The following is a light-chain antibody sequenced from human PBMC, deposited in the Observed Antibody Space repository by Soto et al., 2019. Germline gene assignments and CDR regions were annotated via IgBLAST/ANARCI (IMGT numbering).Light chain of an antibody. J-gene: IGKJ4*01. Sequence: EIVLTQSPANLSLSPGERATLYCRASQSVTWYLAWYQQKPGQAPRLLIYDATNRATGIPARFSGSGSGTDFTLTISSLEPEDFAVYYCQQRTNWLTFGGGTRVEI. CDR2: DAT. CDR1: QSVTWY. V-gene: IGKV3-11*01. CDR3: QQRTNWLT.